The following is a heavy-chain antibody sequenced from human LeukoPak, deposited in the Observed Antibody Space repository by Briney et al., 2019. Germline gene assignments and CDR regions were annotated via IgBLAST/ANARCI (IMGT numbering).Heavy chain of an antibody. CDR2: INGGGGST. J-gene: IGHJ3*02. V-gene: IGHV3-23*01. CDR3: AKEIAVGGQGVFDI. CDR1: GFTFSSYA. Sequence: GGSLRLSCAASGFTFSSYAMTWVRQAPGKGLEWVSLINGGGGSTYYTDSVKGRFTVSRDNSKNTLYLQMSSLRAEDTAVYYCAKEIAVGGQGVFDIWGQGTMVTVSS. D-gene: IGHD6-19*01.